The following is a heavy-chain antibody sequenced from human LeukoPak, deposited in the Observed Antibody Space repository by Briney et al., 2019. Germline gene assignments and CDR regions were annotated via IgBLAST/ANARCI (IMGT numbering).Heavy chain of an antibody. D-gene: IGHD6-6*01. Sequence: ASVKVSCKASGYSFTGYYMHWVRQAPGQGLEWLGWINPNSGGSNYAQKFQGRVTMTRDTSISTAYMELSRLRSDDTAVYYCATGSSLYYFDYWGQGTLVTVSS. CDR3: ATGSSLYYFDY. CDR2: INPNSGGS. CDR1: GYSFTGYY. V-gene: IGHV1-2*02. J-gene: IGHJ4*02.